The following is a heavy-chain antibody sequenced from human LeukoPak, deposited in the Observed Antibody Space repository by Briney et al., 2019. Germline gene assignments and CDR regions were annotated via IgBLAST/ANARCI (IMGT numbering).Heavy chain of an antibody. Sequence: ASVKVSCKASGYTFTSYYMHWVRQAPGQGLEWMGWINPNSGGTNYAQKFQGRVTMTRDTSISTAYMELSRLRSDDTAVYYCARSQRITIFGVVPPWGYCYGMDVWGQGTTVTVSS. CDR1: GYTFTSYY. CDR2: INPNSGGT. J-gene: IGHJ6*02. CDR3: ARSQRITIFGVVPPWGYCYGMDV. V-gene: IGHV1-2*02. D-gene: IGHD3-3*01.